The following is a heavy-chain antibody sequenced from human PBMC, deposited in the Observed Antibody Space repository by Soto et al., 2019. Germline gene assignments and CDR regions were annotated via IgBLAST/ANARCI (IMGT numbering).Heavy chain of an antibody. D-gene: IGHD6-13*01. CDR3: AAGEASSRNLAPYYLDF. CDR2: IHYSGTT. V-gene: IGHV4-59*01. Sequence: SETLSLTCTVSGGSMRNYFWTWIRQPPGKGLEWIGYIHYSGTTSFFPSYNPSLRRRVTISDDTSKNQFSLKLLSVTTADTAVYFCAAGEASSRNLAPYYLDFWGQGTRVTVSS. CDR1: GGSMRNYF. J-gene: IGHJ4*02.